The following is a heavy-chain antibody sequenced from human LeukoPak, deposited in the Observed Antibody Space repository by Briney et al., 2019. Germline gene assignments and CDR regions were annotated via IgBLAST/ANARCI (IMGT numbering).Heavy chain of an antibody. CDR3: ARDRYGDYWSFFDY. J-gene: IGHJ4*02. D-gene: IGHD4-17*01. CDR2: IKQDGSEK. CDR1: GFTFSSYW. Sequence: GGSLRLSCAASGFTFSSYWMSWVRQAPGKGLEWVANIKQDGSEKYYVDSVKGRFTISRDNAKNSLYLQMNSLRAEDTAAYYCARDRYGDYWSFFDYWGQGTLVTVSS. V-gene: IGHV3-7*01.